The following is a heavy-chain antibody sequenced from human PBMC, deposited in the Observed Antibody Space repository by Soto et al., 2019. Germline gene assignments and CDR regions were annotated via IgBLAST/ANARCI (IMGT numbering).Heavy chain of an antibody. CDR3: ARTEYYFDY. D-gene: IGHD3-10*01. CDR2: ISHTGIT. J-gene: IGHJ4*02. Sequence: SETLSLTCTVSGGSISGYFWTWIRQPPGKGLEWIGYISHTGITNYNSSLKSRVTMSVDTSKNQFSLRVSSLTAADTAVYYCARTEYYFDYWGQGILVTVSS. V-gene: IGHV4-59*01. CDR1: GGSISGYF.